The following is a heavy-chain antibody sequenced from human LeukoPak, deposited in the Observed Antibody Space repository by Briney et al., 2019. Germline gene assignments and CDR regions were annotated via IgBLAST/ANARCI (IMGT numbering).Heavy chain of an antibody. V-gene: IGHV4-34*01. CDR2: INHSGST. J-gene: IGHJ4*02. Sequence: PSETLSLTCAVSGGSFSGYYWSWIRQPPGKGLEWIGEINHSGSTNYNPPLKSRVTISVDTSKNQFSLKLSSVTAADTAVYYCARVSVPQAGWGQGTLVTVSS. CDR1: GGSFSGYY. CDR3: ARVSVPQAG.